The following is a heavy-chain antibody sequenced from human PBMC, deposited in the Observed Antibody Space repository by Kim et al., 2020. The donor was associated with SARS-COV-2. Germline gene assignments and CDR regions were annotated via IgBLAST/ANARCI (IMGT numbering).Heavy chain of an antibody. V-gene: IGHV1-2*02. CDR3: ARGDVEAVAGPPSYYYYGMDV. CDR1: GYTFTGYY. J-gene: IGHJ6*02. D-gene: IGHD6-19*01. CDR2: INPNSGGT. Sequence: ASVKVSCKASGYTFTGYYMHWVRQAPGQGLEWMGWINPNSGGTNYAQKFQGRVTMTRDTSISTAYMELSRLRSDDTAVYYCARGDVEAVAGPPSYYYYGMDVWGQGTTVTVSS.